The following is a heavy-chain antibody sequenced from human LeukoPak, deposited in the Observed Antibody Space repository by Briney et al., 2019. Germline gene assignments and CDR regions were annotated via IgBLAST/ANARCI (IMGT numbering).Heavy chain of an antibody. V-gene: IGHV3-21*01. Sequence: PGGSLRLSCAASGFTFSSYAMSWVRQAPGKGLEWVSSITSSSSYIYYADSVKGRFTISRGNAKNSVYLQMNSLRAEDTAVYYCARDIKGQYQDAFDIWGQGTMVTVSS. CDR2: ITSSSSYI. CDR1: GFTFSSYA. J-gene: IGHJ3*02. D-gene: IGHD2-2*01. CDR3: ARDIKGQYQDAFDI.